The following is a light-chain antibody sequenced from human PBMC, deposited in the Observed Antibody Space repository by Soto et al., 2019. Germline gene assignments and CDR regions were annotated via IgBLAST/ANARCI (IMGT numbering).Light chain of an antibody. Sequence: GWTKSPATLSLSPGESCTLSCGTSQSVSSQLAWYQQKPGQAPRLLIYDASNRATGIPARFSGSGSETDFTLTISSLEPEDFAVYYCQQRSNWPLTFGGGTKVDI. V-gene: IGKV3-11*01. CDR2: DAS. CDR3: QQRSNWPLT. J-gene: IGKJ4*01. CDR1: QSVSSQ.